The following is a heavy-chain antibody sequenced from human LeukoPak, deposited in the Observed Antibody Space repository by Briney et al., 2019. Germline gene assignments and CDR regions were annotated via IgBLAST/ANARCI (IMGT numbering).Heavy chain of an antibody. D-gene: IGHD3-10*01. CDR3: ARDRALWFGELYFDY. V-gene: IGHV3-48*01. J-gene: IGHJ4*02. CDR2: ISSSSSTI. Sequence: PGGSLRLSCAASGFTFSSYSMNWVRQAPGKGLEWVSYISSSSSTIYYADSVKGRFTISRDNAKNSLYLQMNSLRAEDTAAYYCARDRALWFGELYFDYWGQGTLVTVSS. CDR1: GFTFSSYS.